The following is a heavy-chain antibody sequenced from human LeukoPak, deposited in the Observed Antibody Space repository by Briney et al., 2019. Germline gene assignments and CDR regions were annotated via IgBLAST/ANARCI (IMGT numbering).Heavy chain of an antibody. CDR3: AKSLDLAVAGIDY. Sequence: PGGSLRPSCAASGFTFSSHAMSWVRQAPGKGLAWVSGINDSGDYTYHADSVKGRFTTSRDNSKNTVDLQMNSLRAEDTAVYYCAKSLDLAVAGIDYWGQGTLVTVSS. CDR2: INDSGDYT. D-gene: IGHD6-19*01. J-gene: IGHJ4*02. V-gene: IGHV3-23*01. CDR1: GFTFSSHA.